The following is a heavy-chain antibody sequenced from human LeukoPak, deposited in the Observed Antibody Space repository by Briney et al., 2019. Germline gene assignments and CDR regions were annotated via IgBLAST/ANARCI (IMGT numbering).Heavy chain of an antibody. CDR1: GGSISIYY. Sequence: SETLSLTCTVSGGSISIYYWSWIRQPAGKGLEWIGRIYTSGSTNYNPSLKSRVTMSVDTSKNQFSLKLSSVTAADTAVYYCARFSSIAAAFDYWGQGTLVTVSP. D-gene: IGHD6-13*01. CDR2: IYTSGST. V-gene: IGHV4-4*07. CDR3: ARFSSIAAAFDY. J-gene: IGHJ4*02.